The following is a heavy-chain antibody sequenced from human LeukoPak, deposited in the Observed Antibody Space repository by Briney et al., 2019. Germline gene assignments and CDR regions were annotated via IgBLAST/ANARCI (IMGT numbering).Heavy chain of an antibody. Sequence: PGGSLRLSCAASGFTFSSYGMHWVRQAPGKGLEWVAVIWYDGSNKYYADSVEGRFTISRDNSKNTLYLQMNSLRAEDTAVYYCARDQGDYYYYGMDVWGQGTTVTVSS. CDR3: ARDQGDYYYYGMDV. CDR1: GFTFSSYG. D-gene: IGHD3-10*01. V-gene: IGHV3-33*01. CDR2: IWYDGSNK. J-gene: IGHJ6*02.